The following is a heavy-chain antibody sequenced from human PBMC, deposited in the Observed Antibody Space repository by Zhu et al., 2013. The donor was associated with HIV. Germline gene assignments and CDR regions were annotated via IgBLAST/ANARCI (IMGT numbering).Heavy chain of an antibody. CDR2: INSAGATI. D-gene: IGHD5-18*01. CDR3: ATGYSYGYPPDY. CDR1: GDGFSNYY. V-gene: IGHV1-46*01. J-gene: IGHJ4*02. Sequence: QVQLVQSGAEVKKPGASVKVSCKASGDGFSNYYIHWVRHAPGQGLEWMGIINSAGATIKYAQKFQGRVTLTRDTSTNTVYVQLGNLRLDDTAVYYCATGYSYGYPPDYWGRGTLVTVSS.